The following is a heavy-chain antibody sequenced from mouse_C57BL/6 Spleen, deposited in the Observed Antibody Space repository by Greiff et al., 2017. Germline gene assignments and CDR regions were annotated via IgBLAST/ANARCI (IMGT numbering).Heavy chain of an antibody. CDR1: GYAFSSSW. V-gene: IGHV1-82*01. CDR2: FYPGDGDT. D-gene: IGHD2-3*01. Sequence: QVQLQQSGPELVKPGASVKISCKASGYAFSSSWMNWVKQRPGKGLEWIGRFYPGDGDTNYNGKFKGKATLTADKSSSTAYMQLSSLTSEDSAVYFCARRVDGYYDAMDDWGQGTTVTVSS. CDR3: ARRVDGYYDAMDD. J-gene: IGHJ4*01.